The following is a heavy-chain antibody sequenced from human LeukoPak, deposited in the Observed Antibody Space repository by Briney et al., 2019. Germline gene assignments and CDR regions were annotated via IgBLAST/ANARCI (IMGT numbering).Heavy chain of an antibody. V-gene: IGHV3-48*04. CDR3: AREFEVPAAAPDYYYYYYIDV. CDR2: ISSSSGTI. CDR1: GFTFSVYS. J-gene: IGHJ6*03. D-gene: IGHD2-2*01. Sequence: GSLRLSCAASGFTFSVYSMNWVRQAPGKELEWVSYISSSSGTIYYADSVKGRVTISRDNVENSLHLQMNSLRVEDTAVYYCAREFEVPAAAPDYYYYYYIDVWGKGTTVAVSS.